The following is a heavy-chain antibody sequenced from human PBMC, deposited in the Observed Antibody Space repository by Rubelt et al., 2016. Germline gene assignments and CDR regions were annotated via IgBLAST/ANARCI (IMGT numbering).Heavy chain of an antibody. Sequence: QVQLQQWGAGLLKPSETLSLTCAVYGGSFSGYYWSWIRQPPGKGLEWTGEINHSGSTNYNPSLKSRVTISVDTSENQFSLKLSAVTAADTAVYYCARGRRGSSSWLGRDYYGMDVWGQGTTVTVSS. CDR3: ARGRRGSSSWLGRDYYGMDV. CDR1: GGSFSGYY. D-gene: IGHD6-13*01. J-gene: IGHJ6*02. V-gene: IGHV4-34*01. CDR2: INHSGST.